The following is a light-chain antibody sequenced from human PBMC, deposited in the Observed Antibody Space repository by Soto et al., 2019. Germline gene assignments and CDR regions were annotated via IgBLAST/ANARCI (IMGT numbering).Light chain of an antibody. CDR1: QSISSW. V-gene: IGKV1-5*01. J-gene: IGKJ5*01. Sequence: DIQMTQSPSTLAASIGDRVTITCRASQSISSWLAWYQQKPGKAPNLLIYDASTLHSGVPSRFSGGGSGTEFTLTISSLQSEDFAVYYCQQYNNWPPITFGQGPRLEI. CDR2: DAS. CDR3: QQYNNWPPIT.